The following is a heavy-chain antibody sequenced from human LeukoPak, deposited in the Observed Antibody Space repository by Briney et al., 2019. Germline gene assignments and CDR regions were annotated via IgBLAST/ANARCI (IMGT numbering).Heavy chain of an antibody. CDR3: ARVMVRGVRRPHFNWFDP. D-gene: IGHD3-10*01. CDR1: GGSISSSSYY. V-gene: IGHV4-39*07. Sequence: SETLSLTCTVSGGSISSSSYYWGWIRQPPGKGLEWIGSIYYSGSTYYNPSLKSRVTISVDTSKNQFSLKLSSVTAADTAVYYCARVMVRGVRRPHFNWFDPWGQGTLVTVSS. CDR2: IYYSGST. J-gene: IGHJ5*02.